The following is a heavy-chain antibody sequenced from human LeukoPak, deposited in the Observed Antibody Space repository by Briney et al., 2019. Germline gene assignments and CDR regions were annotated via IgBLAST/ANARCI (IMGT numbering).Heavy chain of an antibody. Sequence: PSETLSLTCTVSGGSITTYYWNWIRQPPGKGLEWIGYAYYSGDTNYNPSLKSRVAISVDTSKNQSSLKVDSVTAADTAVYYCARASYSYDISGWVPFDYWGQGTLVTVSS. D-gene: IGHD3-22*01. J-gene: IGHJ4*02. CDR2: AYYSGDT. CDR3: ARASYSYDISGWVPFDY. V-gene: IGHV4-59*01. CDR1: GGSITTYY.